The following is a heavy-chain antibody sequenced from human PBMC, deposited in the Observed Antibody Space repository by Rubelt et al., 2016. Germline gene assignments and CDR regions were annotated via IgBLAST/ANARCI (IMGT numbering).Heavy chain of an antibody. J-gene: IGHJ6*02. V-gene: IGHV3-64D*06. Sequence: SSKGGSTYYADSVKGRFTISRDNSKNTLYLQMSSLRAEDTAVYYCARWLRTTVRGAYYYGMDVWGQGTTVTVSS. D-gene: IGHD4-17*01. CDR3: ARWLRTTVRGAYYYGMDV. CDR2: SSKGGST.